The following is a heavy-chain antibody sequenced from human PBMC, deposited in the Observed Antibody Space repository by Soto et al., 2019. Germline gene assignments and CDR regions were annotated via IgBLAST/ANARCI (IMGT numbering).Heavy chain of an antibody. Sequence: EVQLVESGGALVQPGGSLRLSCAVSEFTFRNDWMTWVRQAPGKGLEWVANINEHGSETYYVDSVKGRFIISRDNAKSSLFLQMNSLRAEDTAVYYCATHSGFRTDYWGQGTLVTVSS. J-gene: IGHJ4*02. CDR2: INEHGSET. CDR3: ATHSGFRTDY. CDR1: EFTFRNDW. D-gene: IGHD1-1*01. V-gene: IGHV3-7*02.